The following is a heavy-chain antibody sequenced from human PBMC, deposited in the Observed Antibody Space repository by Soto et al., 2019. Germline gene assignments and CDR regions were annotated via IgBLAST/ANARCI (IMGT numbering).Heavy chain of an antibody. V-gene: IGHV4-31*03. CDR1: GGSISSGGYY. CDR3: ARERVVVVAAFNWFDP. Sequence: SETLSLTCTVSGGSISSGGYYWSWIRQHPGKGLEWIGYIYYSGSTYYNPSLKSRVTISVDTSKNQFSLKLSSVTAADTAVYYCARERVVVVAAFNWFDPWGQGTLVTVSS. J-gene: IGHJ5*02. D-gene: IGHD2-15*01. CDR2: IYYSGST.